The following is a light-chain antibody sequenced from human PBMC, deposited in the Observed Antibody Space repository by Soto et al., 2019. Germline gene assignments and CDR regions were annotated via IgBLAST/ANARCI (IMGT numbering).Light chain of an antibody. CDR3: QQRYSTRVT. CDR1: QPFITS. CDR2: AAS. J-gene: IGKJ2*01. Sequence: DIQLTQSPSALSAAIGDRVTNTSRASQPFITSSAWYQHKPGEAHNLLIYAASSLQSGVPSRFSGSGSGTDFTLTIRSLQPEDFATYECQQRYSTRVTFGQGTPLEIK. V-gene: IGKV1-39*01.